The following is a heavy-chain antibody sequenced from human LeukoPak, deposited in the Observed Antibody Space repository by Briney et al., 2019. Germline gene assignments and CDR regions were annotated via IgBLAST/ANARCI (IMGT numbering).Heavy chain of an antibody. CDR2: ISGSGGST. J-gene: IGHJ6*03. D-gene: IGHD6-13*01. CDR1: GFTFSSYA. Sequence: GGSLRLSCAASGFTFSSYAMSWVRQAPGKGLEWVSAISGSGGSTYYADSVKGRFTISRDNAKNSLYLQMNSLRAEDTAVYYCARETVGAAAGYYYYYMDVWGKGTTVTVSS. V-gene: IGHV3-23*01. CDR3: ARETVGAAAGYYYYYMDV.